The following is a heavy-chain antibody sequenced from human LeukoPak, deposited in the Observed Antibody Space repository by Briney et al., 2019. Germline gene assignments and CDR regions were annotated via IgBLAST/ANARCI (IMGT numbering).Heavy chain of an antibody. D-gene: IGHD4-17*01. CDR2: ISTSSTTI. CDR1: GFTFSTYS. J-gene: IGHJ4*02. Sequence: GGSLRLSCTASGFTFSTYSMNWVRQAPGKGLEWVSYISTSSTTIYYADSVKGRFTISRDNSKNTLYLQMNSLRAEDTAVYYCAKFRDYEGWGQGTLVTVSS. V-gene: IGHV3-48*01. CDR3: AKFRDYEG.